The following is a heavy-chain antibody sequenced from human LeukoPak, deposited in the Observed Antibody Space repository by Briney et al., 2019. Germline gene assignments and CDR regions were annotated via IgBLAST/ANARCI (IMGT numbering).Heavy chain of an antibody. CDR2: LWSDASNR. D-gene: IGHD7-27*01. CDR1: GFTFSNYT. J-gene: IGHJ4*02. V-gene: IGHV3-33*08. Sequence: GGSLRLSCSASGFTFSNYTMHWVRQAPGKGLEGGAVLWSDASNRYYADSVKGRFTISRDISKNTLYLQMTSLRVEDTAVYYCAREDWGSTGHSFGYWGQGTLVTVSS. CDR3: AREDWGSTGHSFGY.